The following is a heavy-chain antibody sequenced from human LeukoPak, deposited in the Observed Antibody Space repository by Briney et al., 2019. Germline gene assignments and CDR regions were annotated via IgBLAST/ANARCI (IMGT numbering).Heavy chain of an antibody. D-gene: IGHD6-13*01. CDR2: INPNSGGT. V-gene: IGHV1-2*02. CDR1: GYTFTGYY. J-gene: IGHJ6*02. CDR3: ASSAAGKREWEYYYYGMDV. Sequence: ASVKVSCKASGYTFTGYYMHWVRQAPGQGLEWMGWINPNSGGTNYAQKFQGRVTMTRDTSISTAYMELSRLRSDDTAVYYCASSAAGKREWEYYYYGMDVWGQGTTVTVSS.